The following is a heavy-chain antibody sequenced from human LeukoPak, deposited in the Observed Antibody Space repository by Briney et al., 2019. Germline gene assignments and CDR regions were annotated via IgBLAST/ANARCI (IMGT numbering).Heavy chain of an antibody. CDR2: INWNGGST. J-gene: IGHJ3*02. V-gene: IGHV3-20*04. CDR1: GFTFDDYG. D-gene: IGHD1-26*01. Sequence: GGSLRLSCAASGFTFDDYGMSWVRQAPGKGPEWVSGINWNGGSTGYADSVKGRFTISRDNAKNSLYLQMNSLRAEDTALYYCARGGITEVGGDAFDIWGQGTMVTVSS. CDR3: ARGGITEVGGDAFDI.